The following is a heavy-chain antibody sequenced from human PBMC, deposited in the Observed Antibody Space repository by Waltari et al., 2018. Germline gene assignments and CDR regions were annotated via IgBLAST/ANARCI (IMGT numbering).Heavy chain of an antibody. V-gene: IGHV1-69*14. CDR1: GGTFSSYA. Sequence: QVQLVQSGAEVKKPGSSVKVSCKASGGTFSSYAISWVRQAPGQGLEWMGGIIPIFGTANYAQKFQGRVTITADKSTSTAYMELSSLRSEDTAVYYCASHRLRFGGDRYYFDYWGQGTLVTVSS. CDR2: IIPIFGTA. CDR3: ASHRLRFGGDRYYFDY. J-gene: IGHJ4*02. D-gene: IGHD2-21*02.